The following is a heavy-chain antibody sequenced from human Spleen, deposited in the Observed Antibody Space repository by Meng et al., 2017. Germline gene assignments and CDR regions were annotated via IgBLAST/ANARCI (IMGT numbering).Heavy chain of an antibody. CDR3: ARGTPGRSYSDY. Sequence: QAERRQSGAEGTKPGASVWISCKASGYTSASYGISWFRQAPGQGLEWMGWFVSNADTYPAQKFQGRVTMTRDTHPSTDFMELRSLRFDDTAVYYCARGTPGRSYSDYWGQGTLVTVSS. CDR1: GYTSASYG. D-gene: IGHD3-10*01. J-gene: IGHJ4*02. V-gene: IGHV1-18*01. CDR2: FVSNADT.